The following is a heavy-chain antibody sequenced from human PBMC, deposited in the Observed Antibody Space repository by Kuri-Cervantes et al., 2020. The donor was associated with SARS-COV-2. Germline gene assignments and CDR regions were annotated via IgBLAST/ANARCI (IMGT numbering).Heavy chain of an antibody. J-gene: IGHJ4*02. D-gene: IGHD4-17*01. CDR1: GFTFSSYA. Sequence: GGSLRLSCSASGFTFSSYAMHWVRQAPGKGLEYVSAISSNGGSTYYADSVKGRFTISRDNSKNTLYLQMNSLRAEDTAVYYCAKGRTVTTHPFDYWGQGTLVTVSS. CDR3: AKGRTVTTHPFDY. V-gene: IGHV3-64*04. CDR2: ISSNGGST.